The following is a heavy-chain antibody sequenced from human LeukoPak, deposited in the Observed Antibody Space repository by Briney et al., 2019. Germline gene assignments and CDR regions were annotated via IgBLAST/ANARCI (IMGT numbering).Heavy chain of an antibody. V-gene: IGHV3-21*01. Sequence: GGSLTLSCAASGFTFSSYSMNWVRQAPGKGLEWVSSISSSSTYIYYGDSVKGRFTISRDNAKNSLYLQMNSLRAEDTAVYYCAFGSYYDSSGSLFDYWGQGTLVTVSS. J-gene: IGHJ4*02. CDR2: ISSSSTYI. CDR1: GFTFSSYS. CDR3: AFGSYYDSSGSLFDY. D-gene: IGHD3-22*01.